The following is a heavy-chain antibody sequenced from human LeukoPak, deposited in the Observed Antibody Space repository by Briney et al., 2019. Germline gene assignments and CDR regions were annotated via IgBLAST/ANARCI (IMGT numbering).Heavy chain of an antibody. J-gene: IGHJ4*02. D-gene: IGHD1-26*01. V-gene: IGHV3-66*01. Sequence: GGSLRLSCAASGFTVSNDYMAWVRQDPGKGLEWVSLIYADGTTFYTDSVKGRFTMSRGNANNSLYLQMNSLRAEDTAVYYCVRGGGSFDSWGQGTLVTVSS. CDR2: IYADGTT. CDR3: VRGGGSFDS. CDR1: GFTVSNDY.